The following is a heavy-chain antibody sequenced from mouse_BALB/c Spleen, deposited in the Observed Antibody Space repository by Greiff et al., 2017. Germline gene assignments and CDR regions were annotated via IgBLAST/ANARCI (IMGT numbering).Heavy chain of an antibody. CDR3: ARNGRDGNLYYFDY. CDR1: GFSLTSYG. J-gene: IGHJ2*01. V-gene: IGHV2-2*02. CDR2: IWSGGST. Sequence: VQLQQSGPGLVQPSQSLSITCTVSGFSLTSYGVHWVRQSPGKGLEWLGVIWSGGSTDYNAAFISRLSISKDNSKSQVFFKMNSLQANDTAIYYCARNGRDGNLYYFDYWGQGTTLTVAS. D-gene: IGHD2-1*01.